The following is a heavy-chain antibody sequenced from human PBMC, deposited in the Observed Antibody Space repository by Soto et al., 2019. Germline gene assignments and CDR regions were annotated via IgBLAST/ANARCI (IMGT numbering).Heavy chain of an antibody. D-gene: IGHD6-13*01. CDR2: IDPVDSYA. J-gene: IGHJ5*02. Sequence: GESLKISCKGSGFSFTNYWISWVRQMPGKGLEWMGNIDPVDSYANYSPSFQGHVTFSVDTSISTAYLQWSSLKASDTAMYFCARIESIARNWFDPWGQGALVTVSS. V-gene: IGHV5-10-1*01. CDR1: GFSFTNYW. CDR3: ARIESIARNWFDP.